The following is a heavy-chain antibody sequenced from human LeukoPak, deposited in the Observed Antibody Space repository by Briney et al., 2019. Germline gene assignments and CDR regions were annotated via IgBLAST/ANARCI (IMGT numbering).Heavy chain of an antibody. CDR3: ASLLIAAAATDY. Sequence: PGGSLRLSCAASGFTFSSYSMNWVRQAPGKGLEWVSSISSSSSYIYYADSVKGRFTISRDNAKNSLYLQMNSLRAEDTAVYYCASLLIAAAATDYWGQRTLVTVSS. V-gene: IGHV3-21*01. D-gene: IGHD6-13*01. CDR2: ISSSSSYI. CDR1: GFTFSSYS. J-gene: IGHJ4*02.